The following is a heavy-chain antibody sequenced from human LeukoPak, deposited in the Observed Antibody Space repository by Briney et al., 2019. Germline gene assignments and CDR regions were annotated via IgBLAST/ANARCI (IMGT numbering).Heavy chain of an antibody. D-gene: IGHD6-19*01. CDR2: IYYSGNT. Sequence: SETLSLTCIVSGGSISTSAYYWGWIRQPLGEGLQWIGSIYYSGNTYYNSSLKSRVTISVDTSTSQFSLRLSSVTAADTAVYYCASTEGNSSGWYKYFQHWGQGTLVTVSS. CDR1: GGSISTSAYY. CDR3: ASTEGNSSGWYKYFQH. J-gene: IGHJ1*01. V-gene: IGHV4-39*07.